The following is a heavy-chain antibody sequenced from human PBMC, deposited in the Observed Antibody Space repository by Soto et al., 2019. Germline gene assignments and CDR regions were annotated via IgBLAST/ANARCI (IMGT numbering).Heavy chain of an antibody. V-gene: IGHV1-18*01. CDR1: GYTFINYG. CDR2: LSAYNGDT. J-gene: IGHJ3*01. Sequence: QVQLVQSGAEVKKPGASVRVSCKTSGYTFINYGITWVRQAPGQGLEWMGWLSAYNGDTSSSEKLQDRFTMTTDTSTHTVYMDLRRLTSDDTAVYYFARWSAIVGGAEALDVWGQGTMVIVSS. CDR3: ARWSAIVGGAEALDV. D-gene: IGHD1-26*01.